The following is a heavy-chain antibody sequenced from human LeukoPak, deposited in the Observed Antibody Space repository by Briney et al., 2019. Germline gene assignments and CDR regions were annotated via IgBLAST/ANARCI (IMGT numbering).Heavy chain of an antibody. Sequence: PGGSLRLSCAAYGFTFSSYAMSLVRQAPGKGLEWVSAISGSGGSTYYADSVKGRFTISRDNSKNTLYLQMNSLRAEDTAVYYCAKKVHYYGSGSYEAYWGQGTLVTVSS. J-gene: IGHJ4*02. D-gene: IGHD3-10*01. CDR3: AKKVHYYGSGSYEAY. V-gene: IGHV3-23*01. CDR1: GFTFSSYA. CDR2: ISGSGGST.